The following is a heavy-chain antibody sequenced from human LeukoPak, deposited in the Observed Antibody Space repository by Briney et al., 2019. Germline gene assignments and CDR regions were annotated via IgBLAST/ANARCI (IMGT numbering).Heavy chain of an antibody. CDR1: GGTFISYA. D-gene: IGHD3-9*01. V-gene: IGHV1-69*05. CDR3: ARAAGSGYYDSRLHNWFDP. J-gene: IGHJ5*02. Sequence: GSSVKVSCKASGGTFISYAISWVRQAPGQGLEWMGGIVPIFGTANYAQKFQGRVTITTDESTSTAYMELSSLRSEDTAVYYCARAAGSGYYDSRLHNWFDPWGQGTLVTVSS. CDR2: IVPIFGTA.